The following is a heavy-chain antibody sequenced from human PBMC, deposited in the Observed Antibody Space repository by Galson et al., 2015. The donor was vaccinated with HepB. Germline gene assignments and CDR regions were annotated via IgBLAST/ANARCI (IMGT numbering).Heavy chain of an antibody. Sequence: TLSLTCAVSGGSISSGGYSWSWIRQPPGKGLEWIGYIYHSGSTYYNPSLKSRVTISVDRSKNQFSLKLSSVTAADTAVYYCARGGRRFLEWLPRWGAFDIWGQGTMVTVSS. CDR2: IYHSGST. D-gene: IGHD3-3*01. J-gene: IGHJ3*02. CDR3: ARGGRRFLEWLPRWGAFDI. V-gene: IGHV4-30-2*01. CDR1: GGSISSGGYS.